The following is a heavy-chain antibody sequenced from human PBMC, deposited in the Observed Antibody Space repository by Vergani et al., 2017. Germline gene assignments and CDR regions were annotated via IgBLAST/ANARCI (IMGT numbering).Heavy chain of an antibody. V-gene: IGHV3-30*18. Sequence: VQLLQSGGGVIQPGGSVRLSCAASGFTFSACPMTWVRQAPGKGLEWVATMSYAETTKYYAESVKGRFTVSRDISKNTVYLQMDSLRPEDTAVYYCAKDSKFQILSGDNWFDPWGQGTLVTVSS. CDR3: AKDSKFQILSGDNWFDP. D-gene: IGHD3-10*02. J-gene: IGHJ5*02. CDR1: GFTFSACP. CDR2: MSYAETTK.